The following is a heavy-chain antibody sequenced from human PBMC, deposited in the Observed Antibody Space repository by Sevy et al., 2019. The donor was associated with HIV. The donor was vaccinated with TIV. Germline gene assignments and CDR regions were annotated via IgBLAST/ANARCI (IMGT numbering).Heavy chain of an antibody. D-gene: IGHD6-19*01. CDR3: AREVGSGWYYGLDV. J-gene: IGHJ6*02. V-gene: IGHV1-69*13. Sequence: ASVKFSCKASGGTFNNYAISWVRQAPGEGLEWMGGIIPIFDKIKYAQRFQGRVRMTADESTSTAYLELNSLRSEDTAVYYCAREVGSGWYYGLDVWGQGTTVTVSS. CDR2: IIPIFDKI. CDR1: GGTFNNYA.